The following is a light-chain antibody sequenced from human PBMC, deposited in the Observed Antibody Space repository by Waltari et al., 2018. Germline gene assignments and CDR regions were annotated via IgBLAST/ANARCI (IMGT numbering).Light chain of an antibody. CDR1: SSYIGGYNY. CDR3: SSYASNGDVI. V-gene: IGLV2-14*03. Sequence: QSALTQPASMSGSPGQSITISCAGTSSYIGGYNYVPWYQQHPGKAPKLMICDVSERPSGVSNRFSGSKSGNTASLTISGLRAEDEADYYCSSYASNGDVIFGRGTKLTVL. J-gene: IGLJ2*01. CDR2: DVS.